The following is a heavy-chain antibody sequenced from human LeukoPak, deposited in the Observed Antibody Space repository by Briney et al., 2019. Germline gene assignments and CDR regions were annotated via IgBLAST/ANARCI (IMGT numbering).Heavy chain of an antibody. Sequence: PSETLSLNCTGSPASISSCDYSLTWIPQPPGKGLEWIGYIYYSGSTYYNPSLKSRVTISVDTSKNQFSLNLSTVTATDTHLYYCARGYGTFYYYYVDVWGKGTTVTVSS. J-gene: IGHJ6*03. CDR1: PASISSCDYS. CDR3: ARGYGTFYYYYVDV. D-gene: IGHD1-1*01. CDR2: IYYSGST. V-gene: IGHV4-30-4*08.